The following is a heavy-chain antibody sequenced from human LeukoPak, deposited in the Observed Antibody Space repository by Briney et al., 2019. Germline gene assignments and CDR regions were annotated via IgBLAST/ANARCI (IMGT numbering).Heavy chain of an antibody. CDR2: IRYDGTNK. J-gene: IGHJ4*02. V-gene: IGHV3-30*02. CDR3: AKNPYGSGSYYIDY. CDR1: GFTFSNYG. Sequence: GGSLRLSCAASGFTFSNYGMHWVRQAPGKGLEWVAFIRYDGTNKYYADSVKGRFTISRDNSKNTLYLQMNSLRAEDTAVYYCAKNPYGSGSYYIDYWGQGTLVTVSS. D-gene: IGHD3-10*01.